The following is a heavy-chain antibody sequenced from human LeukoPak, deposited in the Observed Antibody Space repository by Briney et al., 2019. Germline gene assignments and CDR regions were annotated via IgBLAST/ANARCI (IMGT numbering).Heavy chain of an antibody. D-gene: IGHD6-13*01. V-gene: IGHV3-21*01. CDR3: ARGHSSSWYRFDP. CDR2: ISSSSSYI. J-gene: IGHJ5*02. Sequence: GGSLRLSCAASGFTFSSYSMNWVRQAPGKVLEWVSSISSSSSYIYYADSVKGRFTISRDNAKNSLYLQMNSLRAEDTAVYYCARGHSSSWYRFDPWGQGTLVTVSS. CDR1: GFTFSSYS.